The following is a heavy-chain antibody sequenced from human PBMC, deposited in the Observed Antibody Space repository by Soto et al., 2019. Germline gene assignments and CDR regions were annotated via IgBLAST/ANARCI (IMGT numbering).Heavy chain of an antibody. CDR3: AITYCRDNSCPRDFDF. CDR2: FIPILDMA. Sequence: QVQVVQSGAEVKKPESSVKVSCKPSGGTFNTYTVNWVRLAPGHGLEWMGRFIPILDMANYEQKFQDRVTITADRSTFKAYMELNSLTSDNTAVYYCAITYCRDNSCPRDFDFWGPGTRVNVSS. V-gene: IGHV1-69*02. J-gene: IGHJ4*02. CDR1: GGTFNTYT. D-gene: IGHD2-21*01.